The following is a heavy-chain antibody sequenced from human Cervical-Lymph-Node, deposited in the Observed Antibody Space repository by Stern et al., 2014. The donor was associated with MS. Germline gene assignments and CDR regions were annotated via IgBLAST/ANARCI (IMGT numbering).Heavy chain of an antibody. CDR2: INHSGST. CDR1: GGSFSGYY. V-gene: IGHV4-34*01. D-gene: IGHD6-19*01. CDR3: ARDPAWLVLFDY. J-gene: IGHJ4*02. Sequence: QVQLQQWGAGLLKPSETLSLTCAVYGGSFSGYYWSWIRQPPGKGLEWIGEINHSGSTNYNPSLKSRVTISVDTSNNQFSLKRSSVTAADTAVYYCARDPAWLVLFDYWGQGTLVTVSS.